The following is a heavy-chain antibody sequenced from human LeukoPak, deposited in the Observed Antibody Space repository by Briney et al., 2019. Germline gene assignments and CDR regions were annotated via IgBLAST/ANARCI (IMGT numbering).Heavy chain of an antibody. J-gene: IGHJ5*02. CDR1: GYTFTGYY. Sequence: ASVKVSCKASGYTFTGYYMHWVRQAPGQGLEWMGWINPNSGGTNYAQRFQGRVTMTRDTSISTAYMELSRLRSDDTAVYYCAREDDFWSGYSGWFDPWGQGTLVTISS. CDR3: AREDDFWSGYSGWFDP. CDR2: INPNSGGT. D-gene: IGHD3-3*01. V-gene: IGHV1-2*02.